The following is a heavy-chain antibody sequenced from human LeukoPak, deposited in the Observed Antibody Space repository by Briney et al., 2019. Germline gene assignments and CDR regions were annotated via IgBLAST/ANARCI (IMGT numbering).Heavy chain of an antibody. CDR1: GGSISSGGYY. Sequence: SETLSLTCTVSGGSISSGGYYWSWIRQHPGKGLEWIGYIYYSGSAYYNPSLKSRVTISVDRSKNQFSLKLSSVTAADTAVYYCARAVQRWFWFDPWGQGTLVTVSS. J-gene: IGHJ5*02. V-gene: IGHV4-31*03. CDR2: IYYSGSA. CDR3: ARAVQRWFWFDP. D-gene: IGHD3-10*01.